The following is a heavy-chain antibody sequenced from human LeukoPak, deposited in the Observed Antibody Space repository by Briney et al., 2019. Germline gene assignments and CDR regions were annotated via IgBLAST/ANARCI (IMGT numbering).Heavy chain of an antibody. CDR3: ARQTGTTVEYYYYYMAV. Sequence: GGSLRLSCAASGFTFSSYAMSWVRQAPGKGLEWVSAISGSGGSTYYADSAKGRFTISRDNSKNTLYLQMNSLRAEDTAVYYCARQTGTTVEYYYYYMAVWGKGTTVTVSS. D-gene: IGHD1-7*01. V-gene: IGHV3-23*01. J-gene: IGHJ6*03. CDR1: GFTFSSYA. CDR2: ISGSGGST.